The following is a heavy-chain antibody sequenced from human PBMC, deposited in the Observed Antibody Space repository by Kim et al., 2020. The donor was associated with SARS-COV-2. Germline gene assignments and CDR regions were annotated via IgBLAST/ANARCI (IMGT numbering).Heavy chain of an antibody. D-gene: IGHD3-9*01. CDR2: ISSSSSTI. J-gene: IGHJ4*02. CDR3: ARADYDILTGAESYYFDY. CDR1: GFTFSSYS. V-gene: IGHV3-48*02. Sequence: GGSLRLSCAASGFTFSSYSMNWVRQAPGKGLEWVSYISSSSSTIYYADSVKGRFTISRDNAKNSLYLQMNSLRDEDTAVYYCARADYDILTGAESYYFDYWGQGTLVTVSS.